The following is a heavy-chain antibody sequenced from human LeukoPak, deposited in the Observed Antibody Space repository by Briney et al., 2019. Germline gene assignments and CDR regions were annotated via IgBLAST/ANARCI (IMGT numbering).Heavy chain of an antibody. CDR2: IYHTGST. D-gene: IGHD1-1*01. V-gene: IGHV4-38-2*01. Sequence: SETLSLTCAVSGYSISSGYYWAWFRQPPGKGLEWIGSIYHTGSTYYNPSLKSRVTISVDTSKNQFSLKLSFVTAADTAVYYCTRSYIQPNRFDSWGQGTLVTVSS. CDR1: GYSISSGYY. CDR3: TRSYIQPNRFDS. J-gene: IGHJ5*01.